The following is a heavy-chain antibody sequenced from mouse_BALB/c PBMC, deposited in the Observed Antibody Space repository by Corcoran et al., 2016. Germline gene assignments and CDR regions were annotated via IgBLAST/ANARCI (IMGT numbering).Heavy chain of an antibody. Sequence: EVQLQQSGPELVKPGASVKMSCKASGYTFTRYVMHWMKLKPGQGLEWIGYIYPFKDVTKYNENFKGKATLTADKSYSTAYMVLSSLTSEDSAVYYCAREVPGGYPFDYWGQGTTLTVSS. J-gene: IGHJ2*01. CDR3: AREVPGGYPFDY. V-gene: IGHV1S136*01. D-gene: IGHD2-2*01. CDR1: GYTFTRYV. CDR2: IYPFKDVT.